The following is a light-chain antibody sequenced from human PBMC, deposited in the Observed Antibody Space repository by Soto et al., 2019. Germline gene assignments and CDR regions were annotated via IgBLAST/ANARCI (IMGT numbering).Light chain of an antibody. CDR1: QSVGSNY. J-gene: IGKJ5*01. CDR3: QQYGYSPIT. V-gene: IGKV3-20*01. Sequence: EFVLTQSPGTLSLSPGERATLSCRASQSVGSNYLAWYQQKPGQAPRLLIYGASSRATGIADMFSGSGSGTDFTLTISRLEPEDFALYYCQQYGYSPITFGQGTRLEI. CDR2: GAS.